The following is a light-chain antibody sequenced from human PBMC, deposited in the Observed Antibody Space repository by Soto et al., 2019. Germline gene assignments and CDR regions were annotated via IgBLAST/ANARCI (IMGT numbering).Light chain of an antibody. J-gene: IGKJ1*01. Sequence: EIVLTQSPGTLSLSPGDRATLYCRASQPVGSAYLAWYRQTLGQAPRPLIYATSSRATGISDRFSGSGSGTEFTLTISRLEPEDFATYYCHQHGDSPWTFGQGTKVDI. V-gene: IGKV3-20*01. CDR3: HQHGDSPWT. CDR2: ATS. CDR1: QPVGSAY.